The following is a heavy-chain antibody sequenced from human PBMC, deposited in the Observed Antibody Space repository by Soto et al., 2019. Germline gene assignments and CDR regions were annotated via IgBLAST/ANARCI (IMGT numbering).Heavy chain of an antibody. J-gene: IGHJ5*02. CDR2: IWYDGSNK. Sequence: GGSLRLSCAASGFTFSSYGMHWVRQAPGKGLEWVAVIWYDGSNKYYADSVKGRFTISRDNSKNTLYLQMNSLRAEDTAVYYCARDPWLDYYGSGSWFDPWGQGTLVTVSS. V-gene: IGHV3-33*01. CDR1: GFTFSSYG. CDR3: ARDPWLDYYGSGSWFDP. D-gene: IGHD3-10*01.